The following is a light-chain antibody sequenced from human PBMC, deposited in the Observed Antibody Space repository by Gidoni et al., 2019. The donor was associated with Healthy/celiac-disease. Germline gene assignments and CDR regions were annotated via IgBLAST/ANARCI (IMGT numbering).Light chain of an antibody. CDR2: EVS. CDR1: SSDVGGYNY. V-gene: IGLV2-14*01. J-gene: IGLJ3*02. CDR3: SSYASSSTLV. Sequence: ISCTGTSSDVGGYNYVSWYQQHPGKAPKLMIYEVSNRPSGVSNRFSGSKSGNTASLTISGLQAEDEADYYCSSYASSSTLVFGGGTKLTVL.